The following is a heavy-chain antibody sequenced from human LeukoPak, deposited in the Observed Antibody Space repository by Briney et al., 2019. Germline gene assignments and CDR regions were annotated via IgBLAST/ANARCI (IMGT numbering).Heavy chain of an antibody. CDR2: IYSGGST. CDR1: GFTDSSNY. J-gene: IGHJ4*02. D-gene: IGHD3-10*01. CDR3: ARSYYGSGSRLDFDY. Sequence: PGGSLRLSCAASGFTDSSNYMSWVRQAPGKGLEWVSVIYSGGSTYYADSVKGRFTISRDNSKNTLYLQMNSLRAEDTAVYYCARSYYGSGSRLDFDYWGQGTLVTVSS. V-gene: IGHV3-53*05.